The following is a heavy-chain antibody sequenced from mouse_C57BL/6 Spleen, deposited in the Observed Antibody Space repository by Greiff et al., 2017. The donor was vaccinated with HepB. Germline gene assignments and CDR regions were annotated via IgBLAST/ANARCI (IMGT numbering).Heavy chain of an antibody. CDR1: GYTFTSYW. CDR3: ARDDYEGFAY. CDR2: IDPSDSYT. D-gene: IGHD2-4*01. Sequence: QVQLQQPGAELVKPGASVKLSCKASGYTFTSYWMQWVKQRPGQGLEWIGEIDPSDSYTNYNQKFKGKATLAVDTSSSTAYMQLSSLTSEDSAVYYCARDDYEGFAYWGQGTLVTVSA. V-gene: IGHV1-50*01. J-gene: IGHJ3*01.